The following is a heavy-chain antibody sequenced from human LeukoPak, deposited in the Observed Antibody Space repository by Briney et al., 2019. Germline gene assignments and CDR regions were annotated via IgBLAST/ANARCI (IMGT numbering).Heavy chain of an antibody. Sequence: SETLSLTCAVYGGSFSGYYWSWILQPPGKGLEWIGEINHSGSTNYNPSLKSRVTISVDTSKNQFSLKLSSVTAADTAVYYCASSAGYSSGWYVSYWGQGTLVTVSS. CDR2: INHSGST. CDR1: GGSFSGYY. J-gene: IGHJ4*02. V-gene: IGHV4-34*01. D-gene: IGHD6-19*01. CDR3: ASSAGYSSGWYVSY.